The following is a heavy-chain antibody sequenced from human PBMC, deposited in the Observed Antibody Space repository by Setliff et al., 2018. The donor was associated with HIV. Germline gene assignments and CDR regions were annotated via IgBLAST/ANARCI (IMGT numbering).Heavy chain of an antibody. J-gene: IGHJ6*03. CDR2: IYYSGST. D-gene: IGHD2-21*02. CDR1: GGSISSGAYY. CDR3: ARLVVVTATHYYYYMDV. Sequence: SETLSLTCTVSGGSISSGAYYWSWIRQHPGKGLEWIGYIYYSGSTNYNPSLKSRVTISVDTSKNQFSLKLSSVTAADTAVYYCARLVVVTATHYYYYMDVWGKGTTVTVSS. V-gene: IGHV4-61*08.